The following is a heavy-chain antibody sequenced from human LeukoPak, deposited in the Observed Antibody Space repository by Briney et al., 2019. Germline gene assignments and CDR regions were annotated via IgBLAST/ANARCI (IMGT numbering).Heavy chain of an antibody. V-gene: IGHV4-30-2*01. CDR1: GGSISSGGYY. CDR2: IYHSGST. D-gene: IGHD6-19*01. CDR3: ARGGIAVAPHDY. Sequence: SETLSLTCTVSGGSISSGGYYWSWIRQPPGKGLEWIGYIYHSGSTYYNPSLKSRVTISVDRSKNQFSLKLSSVTAADTAVYYCARGGIAVAPHDYWGQGTLVTVSS. J-gene: IGHJ4*02.